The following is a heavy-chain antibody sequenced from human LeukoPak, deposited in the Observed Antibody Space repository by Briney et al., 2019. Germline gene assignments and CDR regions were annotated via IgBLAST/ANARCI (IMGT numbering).Heavy chain of an antibody. V-gene: IGHV3-33*08. CDR1: GFTFSSYA. CDR3: ARGYGSGSYLDK. J-gene: IGHJ1*01. D-gene: IGHD3-10*01. CDR2: IWYDGHST. Sequence: GGSLRLSCAASGFTFSSYAMSWVRQAPGKGLEWLALIWYDGHSTYYADSVKGRFTISRDDAKNTLYLQMNTLSADDTAVYFCARGYGSGSYLDKWGQGTLVTVSS.